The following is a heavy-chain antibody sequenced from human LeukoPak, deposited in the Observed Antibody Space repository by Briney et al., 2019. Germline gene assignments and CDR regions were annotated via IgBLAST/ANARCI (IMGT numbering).Heavy chain of an antibody. J-gene: IGHJ4*02. CDR2: ISAYNGNT. V-gene: IGHV1-18*01. CDR1: GYTFTSYG. CDR3: ARASEASIVVAPAALDY. Sequence: GASVKVSCKASGYTFTSYGISWVRQAPGQGLEWMGWISAYNGNTNYAQKLQGRVTMTTDTSTSTAYMELRSLRSDDTAVYYCARASEASIVVAPAALDYWGQGTLVTVSS. D-gene: IGHD2-2*01.